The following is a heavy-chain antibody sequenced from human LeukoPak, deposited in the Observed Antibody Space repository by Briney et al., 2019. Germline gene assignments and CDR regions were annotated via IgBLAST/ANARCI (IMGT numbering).Heavy chain of an antibody. V-gene: IGHV1-2*02. Sequence: ASVKVSCKASGYTFTGYYIHWVRQAAGQGLEWMGWINPTSGDTNYVQKFQGRVTMTRDTSISTAYMELSRMRSDDTAVYYCARGDGDGPARRAFDIWGQGTMVTVSS. CDR2: INPTSGDT. D-gene: IGHD7-27*01. J-gene: IGHJ3*02. CDR1: GYTFTGYY. CDR3: ARGDGDGPARRAFDI.